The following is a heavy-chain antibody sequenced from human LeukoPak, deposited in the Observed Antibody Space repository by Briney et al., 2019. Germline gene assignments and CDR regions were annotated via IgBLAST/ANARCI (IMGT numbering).Heavy chain of an antibody. CDR1: GFTFSTYA. J-gene: IGHJ4*02. CDR2: ITGSGGST. D-gene: IGHD3-22*01. Sequence: PGGSLRLSCAASGFTFSTYAMNWVRQAPGKGLEWVSAITGSGGSTYSADSVKGRFTISRDNSMNTLYLQMNSLRVEDTAVYFCAKDRAYYYDSSAYYPCYFDYWGRGTLVTVSP. V-gene: IGHV3-23*01. CDR3: AKDRAYYYDSSAYYPCYFDY.